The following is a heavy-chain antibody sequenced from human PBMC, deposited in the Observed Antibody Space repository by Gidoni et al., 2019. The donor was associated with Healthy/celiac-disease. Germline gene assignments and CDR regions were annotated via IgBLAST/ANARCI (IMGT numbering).Heavy chain of an antibody. CDR3: ARQKYYDILTGYYMATNWFDP. CDR1: GGPIRRRSFY. CDR2: IYYSGST. V-gene: IGHV4-39*01. D-gene: IGHD3-9*01. Sequence: QLQLQESGPGLVKPSETLSLTCTVHGGPIRRRSFYWGWIRQPPGKGLDWIGSIYYSGSTYYNPSLKSRVTISVDTSKNQFSLKLSSVTAADTAVYYCARQKYYDILTGYYMATNWFDPWGQGTLVTVSS. J-gene: IGHJ5*02.